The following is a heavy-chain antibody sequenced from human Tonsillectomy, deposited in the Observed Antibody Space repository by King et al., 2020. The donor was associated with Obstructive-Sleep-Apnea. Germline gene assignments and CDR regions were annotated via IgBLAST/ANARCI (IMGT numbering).Heavy chain of an antibody. D-gene: IGHD2/OR15-2a*01. V-gene: IGHV4-39*07. Sequence: LQLQESGPGLVKPSETLSLTCTVSGGSISSSSYYWGWIRQPPGKGLEWSGSSYYSGSTYYNPSLKSRVTISVDTSKNQFSLKLSSVTAADTAVYYCARGGNSGSFSGFDYWGQGTLVTVSS. CDR2: SYYSGST. J-gene: IGHJ4*02. CDR1: GGSISSSSYY. CDR3: ARGGNSGSFSGFDY.